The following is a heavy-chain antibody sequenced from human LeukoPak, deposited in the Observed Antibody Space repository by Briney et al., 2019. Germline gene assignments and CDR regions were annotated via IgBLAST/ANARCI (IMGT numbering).Heavy chain of an antibody. D-gene: IGHD1-1*01. J-gene: IGHJ4*02. Sequence: GGSLRLSCAASGFTVSTNCMIWVRQPPGKGLEWVSVIYNTGSTYNADSVKRRFTISRHNSKNTVYLQMNNLRAEDTAMYYCARVDTTLSYKLHYWGQGTLVTVSS. CDR1: GFTVSTNC. V-gene: IGHV3-53*04. CDR3: ARVDTTLSYKLHY. CDR2: IYNTGST.